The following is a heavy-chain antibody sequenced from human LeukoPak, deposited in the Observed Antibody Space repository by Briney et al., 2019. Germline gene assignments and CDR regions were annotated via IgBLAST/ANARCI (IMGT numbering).Heavy chain of an antibody. CDR1: GFTFSTYA. CDR3: AKDARRYSGWYFFDH. V-gene: IGHV3-23*01. CDR2: ISGSGDTT. Sequence: GGSLRLSCAASGFTFSTYAMSWVRQAPGKGLEWVSAISGSGDTTYYADSVKGRFTISRDNSKNTLYLQMISLRAEDTAVYYCAKDARRYSGWYFFDHWGQGTLVTVSS. J-gene: IGHJ4*02. D-gene: IGHD6-19*01.